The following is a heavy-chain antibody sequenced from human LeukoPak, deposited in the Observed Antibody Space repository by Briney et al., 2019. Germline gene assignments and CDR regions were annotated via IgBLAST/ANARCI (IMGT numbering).Heavy chain of an antibody. V-gene: IGHV1-2*02. Sequence: ASVKVPCKASGYTFTDYYVHWVRQAPGQGLEWMGWINPNSGGTNYAQKFQGRVTMTRDTSISTAYMELSRLRSDDTAVYYCARDRDGYNGYWGQGTLVTVSS. J-gene: IGHJ4*02. CDR2: INPNSGGT. CDR3: ARDRDGYNGY. CDR1: GYTFTDYY. D-gene: IGHD5-24*01.